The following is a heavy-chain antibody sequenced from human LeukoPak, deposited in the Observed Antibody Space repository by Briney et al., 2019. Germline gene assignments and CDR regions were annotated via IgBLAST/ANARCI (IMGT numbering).Heavy chain of an antibody. CDR2: IYPGDSNT. Sequence: GESLKISCKGSGYSFKNYWTAWVRQMPGKGLEWMGIIYPGDSNTRYNPSFQGQVTISADKSISTAYLQWSSLKASDTAKYYCARQGFVASYGVDVWGRGTTVTVSS. V-gene: IGHV5-51*01. J-gene: IGHJ6*02. CDR1: GYSFKNYW. CDR3: ARQGFVASYGVDV.